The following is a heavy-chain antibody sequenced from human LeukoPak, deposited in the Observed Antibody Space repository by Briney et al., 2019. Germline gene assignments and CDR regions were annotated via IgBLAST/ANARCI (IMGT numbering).Heavy chain of an antibody. J-gene: IGHJ4*02. V-gene: IGHV5-51*01. Sequence: GESLQISFWGSGYSFTTYWIGWVRQMPGKGLEWMGIIYPGDSDTRYTPSFQGQVTFSADKSINTAYLQWSSLKASDTAMYYCARRQGCSSTSCPPDYWGQGTLVTVSP. CDR2: IYPGDSDT. CDR3: ARRQGCSSTSCPPDY. D-gene: IGHD2-2*01. CDR1: GYSFTTYW.